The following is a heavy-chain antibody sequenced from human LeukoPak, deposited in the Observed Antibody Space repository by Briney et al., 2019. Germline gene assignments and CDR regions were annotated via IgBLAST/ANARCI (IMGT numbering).Heavy chain of an antibody. V-gene: IGHV3-23*01. CDR1: GFTFSSYA. D-gene: IGHD2-8*01. J-gene: IGHJ4*02. CDR3: AKMVREFYTISYYFDY. Sequence: AGGSLRLPCAVSGFTFSSYAMNWVRQAPGKGLEWVSGIRGSGAGTYYADSVKGRFTISRDNSKNTLYLQMNSLRAEDTAVYYCAKMVREFYTISYYFDYWGQGTLVTVSS. CDR2: IRGSGAGT.